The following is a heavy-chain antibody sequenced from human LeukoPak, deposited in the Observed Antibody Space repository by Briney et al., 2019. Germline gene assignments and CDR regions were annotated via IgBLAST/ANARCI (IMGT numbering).Heavy chain of an antibody. V-gene: IGHV3-30*04. Sequence: GGSLRLSCAVSGFTFRYYGMQWVRQAPGKGPECVAGILEDGSTGYYIDTVKGRFTISRDNSKRTLHLQMNNLGVEDTAVYYCVRDWVLHVWGQGTTLTVSS. CDR2: ILEDGSTG. CDR1: GFTFRYYG. CDR3: VRDWVLHV. J-gene: IGHJ6*02. D-gene: IGHD3-16*01.